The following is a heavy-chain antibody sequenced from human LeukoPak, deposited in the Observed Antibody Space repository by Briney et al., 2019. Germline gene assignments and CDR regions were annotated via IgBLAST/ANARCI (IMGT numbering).Heavy chain of an antibody. J-gene: IGHJ4*02. CDR1: GGSTNSSFYY. D-gene: IGHD3-10*01. CDR3: ARLRGFGGTYYFDF. V-gene: IGHV4-39*07. CDR2: IYHTGST. Sequence: SETLSLTCTVSGGSTNSSFYYWAWIRQPPGKGLEWIGNIYHTGSTYYNPSLQSRVTISVDPSKNQFSLKLSSVTAADTAVYYCARLRGFGGTYYFDFWGQGTLVTVSS.